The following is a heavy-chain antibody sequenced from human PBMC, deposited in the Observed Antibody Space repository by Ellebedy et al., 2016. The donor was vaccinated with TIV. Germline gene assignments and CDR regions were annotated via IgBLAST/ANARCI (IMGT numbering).Heavy chain of an antibody. CDR2: IYYSGST. D-gene: IGHD4-17*01. V-gene: IGHV4-31*03. CDR3: ARNYGDYGVVRYFDY. J-gene: IGHJ4*02. CDR1: GGSFSSGGYY. Sequence: MPSETLSLTCTVSGGSFSSGGYYWTWIRQHPGKGLEWIGFIYYSGSTYYNPSLKSRVTISVDTSKNQFSLKLRSVTAADTAVYYCARNYGDYGVVRYFDYWGQGTLVSVSS.